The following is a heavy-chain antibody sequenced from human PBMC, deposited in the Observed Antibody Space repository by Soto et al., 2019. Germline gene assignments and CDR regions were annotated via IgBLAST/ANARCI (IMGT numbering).Heavy chain of an antibody. V-gene: IGHV3-15*07. D-gene: IGHD1-20*01. J-gene: IGHJ4*02. Sequence: EVQLVESGGGLVKPGGSLRLSCAASGFTFSNAWMNWVRQAPGKGLEWVGRIKSKTAGGTTDYAAPVKGRFTISRDDSKNTLYLQMNSLKTEDTAVYYCTAGSITGTSGGRGALAYWGQGTLVTVSS. CDR1: GFTFSNAW. CDR2: IKSKTAGGTT. CDR3: TAGSITGTSGGRGALAY.